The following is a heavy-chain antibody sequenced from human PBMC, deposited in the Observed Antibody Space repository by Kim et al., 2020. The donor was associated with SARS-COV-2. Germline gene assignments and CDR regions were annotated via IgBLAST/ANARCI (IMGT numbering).Heavy chain of an antibody. D-gene: IGHD3-22*01. CDR1: GFTFSTYS. Sequence: GGSLRLSCAASGFTFSTYSMNWVRQAPGKGLEWVASISSNSIYIYYADSLKGRFTISRDNAKNSLSLQMNSLSAEDTAVYHCARDVDYTFDSSGYYPGAFDIWGQGTMVTVSS. V-gene: IGHV3-21*01. J-gene: IGHJ3*02. CDR2: ISSNSIYI. CDR3: ARDVDYTFDSSGYYPGAFDI.